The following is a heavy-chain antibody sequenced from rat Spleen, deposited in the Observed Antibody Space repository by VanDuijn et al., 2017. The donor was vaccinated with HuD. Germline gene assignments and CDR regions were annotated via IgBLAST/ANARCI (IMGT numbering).Heavy chain of an antibody. D-gene: IGHD1-6*01. Sequence: EVQLVESGGGLVQPGRSLKLSCVASGFTLNDYCMTWIRQAPTKGLEWIATISNDASGTCYADSVKGRFTISRDNAKSTLHLQMDSLRSEDTATYYCARDTTDYFDYWGQGVMVTVSS. CDR1: GFTLNDYC. V-gene: IGHV5-31*01. J-gene: IGHJ2*01. CDR2: ISNDASGT. CDR3: ARDTTDYFDY.